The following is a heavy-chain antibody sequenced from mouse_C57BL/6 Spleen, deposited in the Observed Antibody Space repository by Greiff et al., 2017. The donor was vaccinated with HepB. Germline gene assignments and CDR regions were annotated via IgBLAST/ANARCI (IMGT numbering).Heavy chain of an antibody. V-gene: IGHV1-81*01. D-gene: IGHD1-1*01. CDR1: GYTFTSYG. CDR3: ARRYYGSSCALDY. J-gene: IGHJ4*01. Sequence: VKLMESGAELARPGASVKLSCKASGYTFTSYGISWVKQRTGQGLEWIGEIYPRSGNTYYNEKFKGKATLTADKSSSTAYMELRSLTSEDSAVYFCARRYYGSSCALDYWGQGTSVTVSS. CDR2: IYPRSGNT.